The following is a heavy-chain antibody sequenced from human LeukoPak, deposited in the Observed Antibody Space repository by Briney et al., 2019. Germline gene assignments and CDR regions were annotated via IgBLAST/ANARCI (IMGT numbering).Heavy chain of an antibody. Sequence: SETLSLTCTVSGGSINNYYWNWLRQPPGKGLEWIGYTSYSGNTYYNPSLKSRVTISVDMSKNQFYLQMSSVTAADTAVYYCARDEYGGPFDYWGQGALVTVSS. J-gene: IGHJ4*02. D-gene: IGHD4/OR15-4a*01. CDR2: TSYSGNT. V-gene: IGHV4-59*01. CDR3: ARDEYGGPFDY. CDR1: GGSINNYY.